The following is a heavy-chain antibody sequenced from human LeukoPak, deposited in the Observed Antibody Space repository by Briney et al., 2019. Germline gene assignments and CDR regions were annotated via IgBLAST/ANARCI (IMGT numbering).Heavy chain of an antibody. J-gene: IGHJ6*02. Sequence: GGSLRLSCAASGFTVSSNYMSWVRQAPGKGLEWVAVISYDGSNKYYADSVKGRFTISRDNSKNTLYLQMNSLRAEDTAVYYCARVDYYGSGSSGYYYYGMDVWGQGTTVTVSS. V-gene: IGHV3-30-3*01. CDR3: ARVDYYGSGSSGYYYYGMDV. D-gene: IGHD3-10*01. CDR2: ISYDGSNK. CDR1: GFTVSSNY.